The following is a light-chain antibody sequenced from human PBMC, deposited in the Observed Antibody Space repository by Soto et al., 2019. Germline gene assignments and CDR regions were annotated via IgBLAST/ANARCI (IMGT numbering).Light chain of an antibody. CDR1: SSDVGGYNY. J-gene: IGLJ1*01. CDR2: DVS. Sequence: QSVLTQPASVSGSPGQSITISCTGTSSDVGGYNYVSWYQHHPGKAPKLLIYDVSNRPSGVSNHFSGSKSDNTASLTISGLQPEDEADYYCSSYTTSNTRQIVFGTGTRSPS. CDR3: SSYTTSNTRQIV. V-gene: IGLV2-14*03.